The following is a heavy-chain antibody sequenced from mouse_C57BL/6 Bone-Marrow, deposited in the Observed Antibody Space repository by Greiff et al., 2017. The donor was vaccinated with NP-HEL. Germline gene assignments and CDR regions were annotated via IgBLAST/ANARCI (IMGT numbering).Heavy chain of an antibody. CDR3: ARVPLYYSNYVGYFDV. Sequence: EVNVVESGGGLVKPGGSLKLSCAASGFTFSRYAMSWVRQTPEKRLEWVATISAGGSYTYYPDNVKGRFTISRDNAKHTLYLQMSHLKSEDTAMYYCARVPLYYSNYVGYFDVWGTGTTVTVSS. CDR1: GFTFSRYA. V-gene: IGHV5-4*03. D-gene: IGHD2-5*01. CDR2: ISAGGSYT. J-gene: IGHJ1*03.